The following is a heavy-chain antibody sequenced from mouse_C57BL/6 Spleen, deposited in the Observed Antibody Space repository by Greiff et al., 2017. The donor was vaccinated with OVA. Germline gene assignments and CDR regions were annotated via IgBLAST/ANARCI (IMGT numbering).Heavy chain of an antibody. CDR1: GYTFTSYW. Sequence: QVQLQQPGAELVKPGASVKVSCKASGYTFTSYWMPWVKQRPGQGLEWIGRIHPSDSDTNYNQKFKGKATLTVDKSSSTAYMQLSSLTSEDSAVFYCAIGSSYYYAMDYWGQGTSVTVSS. CDR3: AIGSSYYYAMDY. J-gene: IGHJ4*01. CDR2: IHPSDSDT. D-gene: IGHD1-1*01. V-gene: IGHV1-74*01.